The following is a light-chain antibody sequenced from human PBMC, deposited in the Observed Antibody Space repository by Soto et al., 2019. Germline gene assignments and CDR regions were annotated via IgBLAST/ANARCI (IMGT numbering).Light chain of an antibody. J-gene: IGLJ1*01. CDR3: AAWDDTLKRYV. CDR2: YNN. CDR1: NSNIASNT. V-gene: IGLV1-44*01. Sequence: QSALTQPPSASETPGQTVSISCSGSNSNIASNTVNWYQHLPGTAPKLLIYYNNQRPSGVPDRFSGSKSGTSASLAISGLQSEDESDYYCAAWDDTLKRYVSGTGTKVTVL.